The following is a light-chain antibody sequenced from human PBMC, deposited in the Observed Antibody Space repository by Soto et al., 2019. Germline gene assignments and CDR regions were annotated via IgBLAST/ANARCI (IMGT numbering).Light chain of an antibody. V-gene: IGLV2-14*01. Sequence: QSALTQPASVSGSPGQSITISCTGTSSDVGGYNYVSWYHQHPGKAPKLMIYEVSNRPSGGSNRFSGSKSGNTASLTISRRQAEDEADYYCSSSTSSSTLVFGGGTQLTVL. CDR3: SSSTSSSTLV. CDR1: SSDVGGYNY. J-gene: IGLJ2*01. CDR2: EVS.